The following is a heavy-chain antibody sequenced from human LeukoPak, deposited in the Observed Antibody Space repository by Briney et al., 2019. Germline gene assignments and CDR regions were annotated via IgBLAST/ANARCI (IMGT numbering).Heavy chain of an antibody. CDR3: AKAIVLMVYASSFFDY. J-gene: IGHJ4*02. D-gene: IGHD2-8*01. V-gene: IGHV3-23*01. Sequence: GGSLRLSCAASGFTFSSYAMSWVRQAPGKGLEWVSAISGSGGSTYYADSVKGRFTISRDNSKNTLYLQMNSLRAEDTAVYYCAKAIVLMVYASSFFDYWGQGTLVTVSS. CDR1: GFTFSSYA. CDR2: ISGSGGST.